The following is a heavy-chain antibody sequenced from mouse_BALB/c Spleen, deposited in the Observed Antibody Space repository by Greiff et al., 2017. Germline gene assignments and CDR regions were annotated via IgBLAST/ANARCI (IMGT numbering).Heavy chain of an antibody. CDR1: GFNIKDYY. D-gene: IGHD4-1*01. J-gene: IGHJ4*01. CDR2: IDPENGNT. CDR3: ARRLGRGAVDY. V-gene: IGHV14-1*02. Sequence: VQLQQSGAELVRPGALVKLSCKASGFNIKDYYMHWVKQRPEQGLEWIGWIDPENGNTIYDPKFQGKASITADTSSNTAYLQLSSLTSEDTAVYYCARRLGRGAVDYWGQGTSVTVSS.